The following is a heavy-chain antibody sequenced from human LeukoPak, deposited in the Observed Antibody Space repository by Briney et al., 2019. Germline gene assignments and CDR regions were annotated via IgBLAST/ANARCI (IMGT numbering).Heavy chain of an antibody. J-gene: IGHJ6*02. V-gene: IGHV3-9*01. CDR2: ISWGSGNI. D-gene: IGHD5-12*01. CDR3: ARDAWRRAFNYGMDV. Sequence: PGRSLRLSCAASGFTFDDYAMHWVRQAPGKGLEWVAGISWGSGNIGYADSVKGRFTISKDNAENSLHLEMNSLRHEDTAVYFCARDAWRRAFNYGMDVWGQGTTVAVSS. CDR1: GFTFDDYA.